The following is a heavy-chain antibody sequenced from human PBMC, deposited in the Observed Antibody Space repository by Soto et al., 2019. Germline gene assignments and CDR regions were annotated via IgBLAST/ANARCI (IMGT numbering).Heavy chain of an antibody. J-gene: IGHJ4*02. CDR1: GFTFDDYA. D-gene: IGHD3-22*01. CDR3: AKDTSAFDYYDSSGYHSYFDY. CDR2: ISWNSGSI. V-gene: IGHV3-9*01. Sequence: GGSLRLSCAASGFTFDDYAMHWVRQAPGKGLEWVSGISWNSGSIGYADSVKGRFTISRDNAKNSLYLQMNSLRAEDTALYYCAKDTSAFDYYDSSGYHSYFDYWGQGTLVTVSS.